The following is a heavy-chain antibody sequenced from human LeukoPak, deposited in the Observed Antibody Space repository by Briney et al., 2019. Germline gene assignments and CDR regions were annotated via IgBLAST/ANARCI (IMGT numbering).Heavy chain of an antibody. V-gene: IGHV4-39*07. Sequence: SETLSLTCTVSGGSISSSSYYWGWIRQPPGKGLEWIGRLYYSGRPHYNPSLKSRITRSVDTSKNQFSLKLSSVTAADTAVYYCARGGLWGQGTLVTVSS. CDR1: GGSISSSSYY. CDR2: LYYSGRP. J-gene: IGHJ4*02. CDR3: ARGGL.